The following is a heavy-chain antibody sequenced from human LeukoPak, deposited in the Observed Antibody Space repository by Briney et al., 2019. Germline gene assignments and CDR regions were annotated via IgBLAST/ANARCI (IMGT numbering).Heavy chain of an antibody. Sequence: PGGSLRLSCAASGFTFSSYAMHWVRQAPGKGLEWVAVISYDGSNKYYADSVKGRFTISRDNSKNTLYLQMNSLRAEDTAVYYCARDLGIVATKITGGFDYWGQGTLVTVSS. CDR2: ISYDGSNK. CDR3: ARDLGIVATKITGGFDY. D-gene: IGHD5-12*01. J-gene: IGHJ4*02. CDR1: GFTFSSYA. V-gene: IGHV3-30-3*01.